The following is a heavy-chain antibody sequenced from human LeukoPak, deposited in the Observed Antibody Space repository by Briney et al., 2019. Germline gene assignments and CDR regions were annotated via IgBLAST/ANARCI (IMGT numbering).Heavy chain of an antibody. J-gene: IGHJ4*02. CDR3: VKDYSTIAAAANPLFDY. CDR2: IWYDGSNK. V-gene: IGHV3-33*06. CDR1: RFTFSNYG. Sequence: GGSLRLSCAASRFTFSNYGMHWVRQAPGKGLEWVAVIWYDGSNKYYADFVKGRFTISRDNSKNTLYLQMHSLRAEDTAVYYCVKDYSTIAAAANPLFDYWGQGALVTVSS. D-gene: IGHD6-13*01.